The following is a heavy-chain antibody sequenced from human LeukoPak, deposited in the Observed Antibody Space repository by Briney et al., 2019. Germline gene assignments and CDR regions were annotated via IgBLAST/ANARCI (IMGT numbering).Heavy chain of an antibody. CDR2: IKQDGSEK. D-gene: IGHD5-24*01. J-gene: IGHJ4*02. V-gene: IGHV3-7*01. CDR3: ARDPVEVATIKSSYFDY. Sequence: GGSLRLSCAASGFTFSSYWMSWVRQAPGKGLEWVANIKQDGSEKYYVDSVKGRFTISRDNAKNSLYLQMNSLRAEDTAVYYCARDPVEVATIKSSYFDYWGQGTLVTVSS. CDR1: GFTFSSYW.